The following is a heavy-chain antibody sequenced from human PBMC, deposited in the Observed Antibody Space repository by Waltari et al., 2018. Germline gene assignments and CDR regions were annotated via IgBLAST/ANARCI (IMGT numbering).Heavy chain of an antibody. CDR3: AKRGGYFYHY. CDR2: ITNDGDIT. Sequence: EVQLLDSGGGLVYPGGSLRLSCVASGITFSSYTMAWVRQIPGRGLEWVSAITNDGDITYYADSVEGRFTITRDNSRNTLSLQMNRLRAEDTAVYYCAKRGGYFYHYWGQGTLVTVSS. D-gene: IGHD3-22*01. CDR1: GITFSSYT. J-gene: IGHJ4*02. V-gene: IGHV3-23*01.